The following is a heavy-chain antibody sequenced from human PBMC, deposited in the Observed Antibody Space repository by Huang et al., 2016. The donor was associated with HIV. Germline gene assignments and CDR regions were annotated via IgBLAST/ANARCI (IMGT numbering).Heavy chain of an antibody. Sequence: VQLQESGPGLVKPSQTLSLSCNVSGASIASGSYFWNWSRQPAGGGLEWIGHIYTTGSTDYNPSLKSRVAVSSDTSKNQFSLSLRSVTAADTAVYFCARGRVTSSGVVQSYDYWGQGSLVTVSS. CDR2: IYTTGST. D-gene: IGHD3-3*01. CDR3: ARGRVTSSGVVQSYDY. CDR1: GASIASGSYF. V-gene: IGHV4-61*09. J-gene: IGHJ4*02.